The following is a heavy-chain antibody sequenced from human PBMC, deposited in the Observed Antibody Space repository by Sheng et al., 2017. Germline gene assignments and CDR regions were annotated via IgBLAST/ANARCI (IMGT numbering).Heavy chain of an antibody. D-gene: IGHD6-13*01. CDR2: INHSGST. CDR3: ARGVGIAAADPNFDY. CDR1: GGSFSGYY. Sequence: QVQLQQWGAGLLKPSETLSLTCAVYGGSFSGYYWSWIRQPPGKGLEWIGEINHSGSTNYNPSLKSRVTISVDTSKNQFSLKLSSVTAADTAVYYCARGVGIAAADPNFDYWGQGTLVTVSS. V-gene: IGHV4-34*01. J-gene: IGHJ4*02.